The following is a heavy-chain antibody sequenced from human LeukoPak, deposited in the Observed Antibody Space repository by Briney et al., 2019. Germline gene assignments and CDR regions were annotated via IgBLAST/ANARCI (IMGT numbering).Heavy chain of an antibody. V-gene: IGHV3-21*01. D-gene: IGHD4-17*01. J-gene: IGHJ4*02. CDR3: ARDMTTARFDN. CDR2: ISSSSTYI. Sequence: GGSLRLSCAASGFXFSNYPIDWVRQAPGKGLEWLSYISSSSTYIYYADSVKGRFTISRDNAKNSLYLQMNSLRAEDTAVYYCARDMTTARFDNWGQGTLVTVSS. CDR1: GFXFSNYP.